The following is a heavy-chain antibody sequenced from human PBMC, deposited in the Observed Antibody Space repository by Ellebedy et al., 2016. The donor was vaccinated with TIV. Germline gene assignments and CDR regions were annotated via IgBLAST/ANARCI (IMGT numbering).Heavy chain of an antibody. CDR3: ASVSSGYRELFSDDY. D-gene: IGHD3-10*01. Sequence: AASVKVSCKASGGTFSSYAISWVRQAPGQGLEWMGGIIPIFGTTNYAQKFQGRVTITADESTSTAYMELSSLRSEDTAVYYCASVSSGYRELFSDDYWGQGTLVTVSS. J-gene: IGHJ4*02. CDR2: IIPIFGTT. CDR1: GGTFSSYA. V-gene: IGHV1-69*13.